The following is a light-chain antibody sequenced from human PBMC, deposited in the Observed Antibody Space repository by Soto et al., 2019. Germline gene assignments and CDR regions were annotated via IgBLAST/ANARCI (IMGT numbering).Light chain of an antibody. J-gene: IGKJ5*01. CDR3: QQGFTSTAS. CDR2: AAS. CDR1: QSISKF. V-gene: IGKV1-39*01. Sequence: DIQLTQSPSSLSASVGDRVTITCRASQSISKFLNWYQHAPGKAPRLLIYAASNLHSGVPLRFTGSGSGTDFTLTIDSLQPEDFTTYYCQQGFTSTASFGRGTRLDIK.